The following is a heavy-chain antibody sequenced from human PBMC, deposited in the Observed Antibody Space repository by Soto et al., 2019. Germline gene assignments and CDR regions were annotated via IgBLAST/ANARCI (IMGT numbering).Heavy chain of an antibody. CDR3: AKDKSYYYYGMDV. CDR2: ISGSGGST. V-gene: IGHV3-23*01. CDR1: GFTFSSYA. J-gene: IGHJ6*02. Sequence: SGGSLRLSCAAYGFTFSSYAMSWVRQAPGKGLEWVSAISGSGGSTYYADSVKGRFTISRDNSKNTLYLQMNSLRAEDTAVYYCAKDKSYYYYGMDVWGQGTTVTVSS.